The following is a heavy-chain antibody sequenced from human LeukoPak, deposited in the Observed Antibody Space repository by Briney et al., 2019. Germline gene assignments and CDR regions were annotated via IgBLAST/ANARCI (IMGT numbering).Heavy chain of an antibody. CDR2: ISSSGSTI. D-gene: IGHD3-10*01. J-gene: IGHJ4*02. Sequence: GGSLRLSCAASGFTFSTYEMNWVRQAPGKGLEWGSYISSSGSTIYYADSVKGRFTIFRDNAKNSLYLQMNSLRAEDTAVYYCARDSSYYGSGSFSDWGQGTLVTVSS. V-gene: IGHV3-48*03. CDR1: GFTFSTYE. CDR3: ARDSSYYGSGSFSD.